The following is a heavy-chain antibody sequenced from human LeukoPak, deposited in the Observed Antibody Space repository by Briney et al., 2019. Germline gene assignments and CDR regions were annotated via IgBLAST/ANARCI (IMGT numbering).Heavy chain of an antibody. CDR3: ARVWMVRGVKLYYFDY. Sequence: SETLSLTCTVSGYSISSGYYWGWIRQPPGKGLEWIGSIYHSGSTYYNPSLKSRVTISVDTSKNQFSLKLSSVTAADTAVYYCARVWMVRGVKLYYFDYWGQGTLVTVSS. J-gene: IGHJ4*02. CDR1: GYSISSGYY. D-gene: IGHD3-10*01. CDR2: IYHSGST. V-gene: IGHV4-38-2*02.